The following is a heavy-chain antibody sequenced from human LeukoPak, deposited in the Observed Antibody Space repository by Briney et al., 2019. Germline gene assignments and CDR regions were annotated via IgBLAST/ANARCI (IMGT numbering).Heavy chain of an antibody. D-gene: IGHD2-2*01. J-gene: IGHJ6*03. CDR1: GGSFSGYY. V-gene: IGHV4-34*01. CDR2: INHSGST. Sequence: SETLSLTCAVYGGSFSGYYWSWIRQPPGKGLEWIGEINHSGSTNYNPSLKSRVTISVDTSKNQFSLKLSSVTAADTAVYYCARLGYCSSTSCYEVGYYYYYMDVWGKGTTVTVSS. CDR3: ARLGYCSSTSCYEVGYYYYYMDV.